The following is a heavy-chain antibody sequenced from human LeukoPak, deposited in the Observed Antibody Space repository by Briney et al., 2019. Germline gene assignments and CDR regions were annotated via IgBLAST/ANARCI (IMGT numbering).Heavy chain of an antibody. CDR3: AREDYDSSRGAFDI. D-gene: IGHD3-22*01. J-gene: IGHJ3*02. CDR1: GGTFSTYA. CDR2: IIPILAIT. V-gene: IGHV1-69*04. Sequence: SVKVSCKASGGTFSTYAISWVRQAPGQGLEWMGRIIPILAITNYAQKFQGRVTITADKSTSTAYMELSSLRSEDTADYYCAREDYDSSRGAFDIWGQGTRVTVSS.